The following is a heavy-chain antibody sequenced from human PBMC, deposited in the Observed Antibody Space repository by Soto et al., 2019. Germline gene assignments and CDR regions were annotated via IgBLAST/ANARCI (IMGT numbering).Heavy chain of an antibody. CDR3: ARDQGVAAAGITWFDP. D-gene: IGHD6-13*01. Sequence: SETLSLTCTVSGASMNSYHWSWIRQPAGKGLEWIGHIHSSGSTNYNPSLKSRVTMSVDTSMNQFSLRLMSLTAADTAVYYCARDQGVAAAGITWFDPWGQGSLVTVS. CDR2: IHSSGST. J-gene: IGHJ5*02. V-gene: IGHV4-4*07. CDR1: GASMNSYH.